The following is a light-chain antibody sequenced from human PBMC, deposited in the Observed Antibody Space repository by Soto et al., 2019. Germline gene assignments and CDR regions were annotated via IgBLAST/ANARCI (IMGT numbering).Light chain of an antibody. CDR3: QQYNNWPIT. V-gene: IGKV3-15*01. CDR1: QSVSSN. CDR2: AAS. Sequence: DKVMTQSPATLSVSPGERATLSFRASQSVSSNLAWYQQKPGQAPRLLIYAASTRATDIPARFSGSGSGTEFTLSISSLQSEDFAIYYCQQYNNWPITFGQGTRLEIK. J-gene: IGKJ5*01.